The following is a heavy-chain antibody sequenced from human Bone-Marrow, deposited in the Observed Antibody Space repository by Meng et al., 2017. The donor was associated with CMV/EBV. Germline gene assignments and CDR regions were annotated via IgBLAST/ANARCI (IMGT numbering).Heavy chain of an antibody. V-gene: IGHV1-8*03. CDR1: GYTFTSYD. CDR3: ARSHGYGGTPNWVDP. CDR2: MNPNSGNT. Sequence: ASVKVSCKASGYTFTSYDINWVRQATGQGLEWMGWMNPNSGNTGYAQKFQGRVTITRNTSISTAYMELSSLRSEDTAVYYCARSHGYGGTPNWVDPWGQGTLDTVSS. J-gene: IGHJ5*02. D-gene: IGHD4/OR15-4a*01.